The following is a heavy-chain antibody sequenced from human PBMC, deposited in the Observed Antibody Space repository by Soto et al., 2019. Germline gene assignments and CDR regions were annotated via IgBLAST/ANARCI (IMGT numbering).Heavy chain of an antibody. D-gene: IGHD4-17*01. CDR3: AKDLFSGDYGGGRFDP. CDR2: ISGSGGST. J-gene: IGHJ5*02. CDR1: GFTFSSYA. Sequence: EVQLLESGGGLVQPGGSLRLSCAASGFTFSSYAMSWVRQAPGKGLEWVSAISGSGGSTYYADSVKGRFTIARDNPKNTLYLQMNSLRDEDTAVYYCAKDLFSGDYGGGRFDPWGQGTLVTVSS. V-gene: IGHV3-23*01.